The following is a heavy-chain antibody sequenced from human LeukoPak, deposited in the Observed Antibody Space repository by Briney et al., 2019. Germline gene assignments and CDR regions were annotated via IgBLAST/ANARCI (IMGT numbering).Heavy chain of an antibody. Sequence: SETLSLTCTVSGGSISSYYWSWLRQPAGKGLEWIGRIYTSGSTNYHPSLKSRVTMSVDTSKNQCSLKLSSVTAADTAVYYCARDVKWELVRWFDPWGQGTLVTVSS. CDR2: IYTSGST. J-gene: IGHJ5*02. D-gene: IGHD1-26*01. CDR3: ARDVKWELVRWFDP. CDR1: GGSISSYY. V-gene: IGHV4-4*07.